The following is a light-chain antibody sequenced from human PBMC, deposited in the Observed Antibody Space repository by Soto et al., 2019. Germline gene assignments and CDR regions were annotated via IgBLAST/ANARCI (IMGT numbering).Light chain of an antibody. CDR1: SSDVCGYNY. Sequence: QSVLTQPRSVSGSPGQSVTISCTGTSSDVCGYNYVSWYQQHPGKAPKLMIYDVSKRPSGVPDRFSGSKSGKPASRTISGLQAEEEDDYYCCSYAGSYVFGTGTKVTVL. CDR2: DVS. CDR3: CSYAGSYV. J-gene: IGLJ1*01. V-gene: IGLV2-11*01.